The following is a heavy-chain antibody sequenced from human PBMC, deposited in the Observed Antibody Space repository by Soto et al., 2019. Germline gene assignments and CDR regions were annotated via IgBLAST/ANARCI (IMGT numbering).Heavy chain of an antibody. Sequence: EVQVLESGGGSVQPGGSLRLSCAASGFTFSNFAMSWVRHAPGKGLEWVSEITGSTGTTYYADSVKGRFIISRDNSKNTVQLQMNSLRAEDTAVYYCAKDTSSSPYYMDVWGKGTTVSVSS. CDR2: ITGSTGTT. D-gene: IGHD2-2*01. J-gene: IGHJ6*03. V-gene: IGHV3-23*01. CDR1: GFTFSNFA. CDR3: AKDTSSSPYYMDV.